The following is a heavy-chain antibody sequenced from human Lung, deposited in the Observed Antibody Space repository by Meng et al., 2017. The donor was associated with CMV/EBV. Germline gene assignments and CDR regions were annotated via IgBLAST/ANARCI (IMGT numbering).Heavy chain of an antibody. J-gene: IGHJ6*02. CDR2: IKQDGSEK. V-gene: IGHV3-7*01. Sequence: SLKISCEFSGFTFSNYWMSWVRQAPGKGLEWVANIKQDGSEKNYVDSVRGRFTISRDNAKKSLWLHMNGLRAEDSAVYYCSSLISNYGMDVWGQGTTVTVSS. D-gene: IGHD3-10*01. CDR3: SSLISNYGMDV. CDR1: GFTFSNYW.